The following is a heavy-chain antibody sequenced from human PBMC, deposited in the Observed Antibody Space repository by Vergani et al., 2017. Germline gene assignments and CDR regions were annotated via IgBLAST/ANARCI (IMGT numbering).Heavy chain of an antibody. J-gene: IGHJ3*02. D-gene: IGHD3-22*01. Sequence: QVQLVQSGAEVKTPGASVKVSCKASGYTFTSYGISWVRQAPGQGLEWMGWISAYNGNTNYAQKLQGRVTMTTDTSTSTAYMELRLLRSDDTAVYYCARADNYYDSSGDAFDIWGQGTMVTVSS. CDR3: ARADNYYDSSGDAFDI. CDR2: ISAYNGNT. V-gene: IGHV1-18*01. CDR1: GYTFTSYG.